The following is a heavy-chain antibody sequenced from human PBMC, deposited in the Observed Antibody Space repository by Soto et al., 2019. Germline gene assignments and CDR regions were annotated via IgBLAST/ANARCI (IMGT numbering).Heavy chain of an antibody. CDR2: IYYSGST. J-gene: IGHJ4*02. V-gene: IGHV4-39*01. CDR3: ARHGSDYYDSSGYSDYFDY. Sequence: TETLSLTCTVSGGSISSSSYYWGWIRQPPGKGLEWIGSIYYSGSTYYNPSLKSRFTISVDTSQNQFSLKLSSVTAADTAVYYYARHGSDYYDSSGYSDYFDYWGQGTLVTVSS. CDR1: GGSISSSSYY. D-gene: IGHD3-22*01.